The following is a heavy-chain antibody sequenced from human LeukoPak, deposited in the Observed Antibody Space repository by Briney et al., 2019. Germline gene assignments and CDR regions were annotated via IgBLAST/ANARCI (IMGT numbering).Heavy chain of an antibody. CDR2: IKSKTDGGTT. Sequence: PGGSLRLSCAASGFTFSSYSMSWVRQAPGKGLEWVGRIKSKTDGGTTDYAAPVKGRFTISRDDSKNTLYLQMNSLKTEDTAVYYCTTGIVPNAFDIWGQGTMVTVSS. V-gene: IGHV3-15*01. CDR1: GFTFSSYS. CDR3: TTGIVPNAFDI. J-gene: IGHJ3*02. D-gene: IGHD2-2*01.